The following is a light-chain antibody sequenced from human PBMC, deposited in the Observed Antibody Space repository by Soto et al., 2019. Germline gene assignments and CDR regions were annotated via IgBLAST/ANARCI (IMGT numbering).Light chain of an antibody. Sequence: DLQLTQSPSFLSASVGDRVTITCRASQGISSSLAWYQQKPGEAPRLLIYAASTLQSGVPSRFSGSGYGTEFTLTISSLQPDDFASYYCQKLHNFPLTFGQATLLEIK. V-gene: IGKV1-9*01. CDR1: QGISSS. CDR2: AAS. J-gene: IGKJ5*01. CDR3: QKLHNFPLT.